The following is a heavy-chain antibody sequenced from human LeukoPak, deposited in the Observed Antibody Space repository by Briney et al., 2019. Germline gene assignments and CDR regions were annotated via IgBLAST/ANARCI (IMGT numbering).Heavy chain of an antibody. CDR2: IYYSGST. D-gene: IGHD6-13*01. V-gene: IGHV4-39*07. Sequence: PSETLSLTCTVSGGSISSSSYYWGWIRQPPGKGLEWIGSIYYSGSTYYNPSLKSRVTISVDTSKNQFSLKLSSVTAADTAVYYCARGYSSSRYYYFDYWGQGTLVTVSS. CDR1: GGSISSSSYY. J-gene: IGHJ4*02. CDR3: ARGYSSSRYYYFDY.